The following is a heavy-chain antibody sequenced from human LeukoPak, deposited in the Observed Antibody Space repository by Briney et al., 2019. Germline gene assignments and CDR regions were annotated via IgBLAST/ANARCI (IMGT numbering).Heavy chain of an antibody. J-gene: IGHJ3*02. CDR2: IYHTGST. Sequence: SGTLSLTCAVSGGSISGNWWSWVRQPPGKGLEWIGEIYHTGSTNYNPSLKGRVTISIDKSKNQFSLKLTSVTAADTAVYYCARGISPGSGWFFDIWGQGTMVTVSS. D-gene: IGHD6-19*01. CDR1: GGSISGNW. V-gene: IGHV4-4*02. CDR3: ARGISPGSGWFFDI.